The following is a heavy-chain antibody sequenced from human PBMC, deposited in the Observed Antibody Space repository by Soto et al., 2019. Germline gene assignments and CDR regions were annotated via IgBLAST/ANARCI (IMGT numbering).Heavy chain of an antibody. CDR2: IPQDGSDG. D-gene: IGHD2-21*02. V-gene: IGHV3-7*03. CDR3: ARDHLILPAHDFFYGSDV. J-gene: IGHJ6*02. Sequence: DVQLKESGGGLVQPGQSLRLSCEVSGFTLSMYSMTWVRQAPGKGLEWVAKIPQDGSDGHYLDSVKGRFTISRDNAKNSVYLQMNNLRDDDTAVYYCARDHLILPAHDFFYGSDVWGQGAKVTVSS. CDR1: GFTLSMYS.